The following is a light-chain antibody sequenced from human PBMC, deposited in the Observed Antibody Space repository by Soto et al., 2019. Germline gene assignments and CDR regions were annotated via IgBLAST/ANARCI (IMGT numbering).Light chain of an antibody. Sequence: DIVMTQSPDSLAVSLGERATINCKSSQSVLYSSNNKNYLAWYQQKPGQSPKLLVYWASTREAGVPDRFSGSGSGTEFTLTIAGLQAEDVAVYYCQQYYSTPRTFGQGTKVEVK. V-gene: IGKV4-1*01. CDR2: WAS. CDR3: QQYYSTPRT. J-gene: IGKJ1*01. CDR1: QSVLYSSNNKNY.